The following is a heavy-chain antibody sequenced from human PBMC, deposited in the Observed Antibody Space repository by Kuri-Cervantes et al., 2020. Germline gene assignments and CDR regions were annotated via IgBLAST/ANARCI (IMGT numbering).Heavy chain of an antibody. D-gene: IGHD3-3*01. CDR1: GGSFSGYY. CDR3: ARARLRFFEGVAY. V-gene: IGHV4-34*01. Sequence: GSLRLSCAVYGGSFSGYYWSWIRQPPGKGLEWIGEINHSGSTNYNPSLKSRVTISVDTSKNQFSLKLSSVTAADTAVYYCARARLRFFEGVAYWGPGTLVTVSS. J-gene: IGHJ4*02. CDR2: INHSGST.